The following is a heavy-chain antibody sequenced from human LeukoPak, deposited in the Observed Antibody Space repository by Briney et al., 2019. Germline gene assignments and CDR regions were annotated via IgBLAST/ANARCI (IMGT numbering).Heavy chain of an antibody. J-gene: IGHJ4*02. D-gene: IGHD3-22*01. CDR2: INPNSGGT. CDR3: ARGNYYYDSSGYYEKLFDY. Sequence: ASVKVSCKASGYTFTGYYMHWVRQAPGQGLEGMGWINPNSGGTNYAQKFQGRVTMTRDTSISTAYMELSRLRSDDTAVYYCARGNYYYDSSGYYEKLFDYWGQGTLVTVSS. V-gene: IGHV1-2*02. CDR1: GYTFTGYY.